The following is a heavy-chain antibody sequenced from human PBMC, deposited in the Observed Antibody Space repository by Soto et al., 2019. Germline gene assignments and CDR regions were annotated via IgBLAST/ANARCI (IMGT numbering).Heavy chain of an antibody. CDR1: GGTFSSYA. CDR2: IIPIFGTA. Sequence: SVKVSCKASGGTFSSYAISWVRQAPGQGLEWMGGIIPIFGTANYAQKFQGRVTITADESTSAAYMELSSLRSEDTAVYYCARAPLDFEYSSSSGMDVWGQGTTVTVSS. J-gene: IGHJ6*02. V-gene: IGHV1-69*13. D-gene: IGHD6-6*01. CDR3: ARAPLDFEYSSSSGMDV.